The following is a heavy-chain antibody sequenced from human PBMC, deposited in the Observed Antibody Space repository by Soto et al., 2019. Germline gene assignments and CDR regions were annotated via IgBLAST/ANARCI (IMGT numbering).Heavy chain of an antibody. D-gene: IGHD4-17*01. CDR2: IIPIFGTG. CDR3: AREGTTVVTPAGAFDI. Sequence: QVQLVQSGAEVKKPGSSVKVSCTASGGTFSRSPISWVRQAPGQGLEWMGGIIPIFGTGNFAQKFQGRVTITADVSTSTAYLELSSLRSEDTAVYYCAREGTTVVTPAGAFDIWGQGTMVTVSS. V-gene: IGHV1-69*01. J-gene: IGHJ3*02. CDR1: GGTFSRSP.